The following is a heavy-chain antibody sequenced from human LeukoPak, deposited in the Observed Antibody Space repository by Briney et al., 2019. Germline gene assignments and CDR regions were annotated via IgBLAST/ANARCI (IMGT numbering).Heavy chain of an antibody. D-gene: IGHD6-13*01. J-gene: IGHJ6*01. CDR3: ARECAPRQAADGSGAYYYYGMYA. V-gene: IGHV1-18*01. CDR1: GYTFTSYG. CDR2: INAYNGNT. Sequence: ASVKVSCKASGYTFTSYGISWVRQATGQGLEWMGWINAYNGNTDYAQKLQGRVTMTTNTSTSTAYMELSSLRSDDTAVYYCARECAPRQAADGSGAYYYYGMYAWGEGTTVTVSS.